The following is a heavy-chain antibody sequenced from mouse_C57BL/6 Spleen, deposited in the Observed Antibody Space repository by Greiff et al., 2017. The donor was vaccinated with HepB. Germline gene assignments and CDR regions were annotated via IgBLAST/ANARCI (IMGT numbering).Heavy chain of an antibody. CDR2: IDPETGGT. Sequence: QVQLKESGAELVRPGASVTLSCKASGYTFTDYEMHWVKQTPVHGLEWIGAIDPETGGTAYNQKFKGKAILTADKSSSTAYMELRSLTSEDSAVYYCTRRAYYGSRPWYFDVWGTGTTVTVSS. CDR3: TRRAYYGSRPWYFDV. J-gene: IGHJ1*03. V-gene: IGHV1-15*01. CDR1: GYTFTDYE. D-gene: IGHD1-1*01.